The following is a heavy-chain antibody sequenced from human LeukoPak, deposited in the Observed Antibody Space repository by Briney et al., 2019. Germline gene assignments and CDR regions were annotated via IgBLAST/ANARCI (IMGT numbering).Heavy chain of an antibody. CDR3: ASRYCSGGSCYCDRY. V-gene: IGHV3-21*01. J-gene: IGHJ4*02. CDR2: ISSSSSYI. Sequence: PGGSLRLSCAASGFTFNTYSMNWVRQAPGKGLERVSSISSSSSYIYYSDSVKGRFTISRDNAKNSLYLQMNSLRAEDTAVYFCASRYCSGGSCYCDRYWGQGTLVTVSS. D-gene: IGHD2-15*01. CDR1: GFTFNTYS.